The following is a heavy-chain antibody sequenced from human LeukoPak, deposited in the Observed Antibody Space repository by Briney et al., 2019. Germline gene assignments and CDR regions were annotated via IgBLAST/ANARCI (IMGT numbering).Heavy chain of an antibody. D-gene: IGHD1-26*01. CDR1: DGSISSSSYY. V-gene: IGHV4-39*01. CDR3: ARHLGRLWVNSRSYFYFFDY. Sequence: PSETLSLTCTVSDGSISSSSYYSGWIRQPPGKGLEWIGSIYYSGSTYYNPSRNSRVTISVDTSKTQFSLKLSSVTATDKAVYYCARHLGRLWVNSRSYFYFFDYWGQGTLATVSS. J-gene: IGHJ4*02. CDR2: IYYSGST.